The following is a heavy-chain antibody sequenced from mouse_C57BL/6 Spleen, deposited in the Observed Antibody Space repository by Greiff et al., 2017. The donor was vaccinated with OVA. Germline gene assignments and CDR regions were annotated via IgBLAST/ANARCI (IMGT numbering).Heavy chain of an antibody. J-gene: IGHJ2*01. D-gene: IGHD4-1*01. CDR3: ATITGNFDY. V-gene: IGHV2-2*01. CDR1: GFSLTSYG. CDR2: IWSGGST. Sequence: VKLQESGPGLVQPSQSLSITCTVSGFSLTSYGVHWVRQSPGKGLEWLGVIWSGGSTDYNAAFISRLSISKDNSKSQVFFKMNSLQADDTAIYYCATITGNFDYWGQGTTLTVSS.